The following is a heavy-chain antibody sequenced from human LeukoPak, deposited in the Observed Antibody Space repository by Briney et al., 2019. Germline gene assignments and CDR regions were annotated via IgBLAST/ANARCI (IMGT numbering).Heavy chain of an antibody. V-gene: IGHV4-59*01. Sequence: SETLSLTCTVSGGSISSYYWSWIRQPPGKGLGWIGYIYYSGSTNYNPSLKSRVTISVDTSKNQFSLKLSSVTAADTAVYYCARHYYDSSGYYSPMGYWGQGTLVTVSS. CDR2: IYYSGST. J-gene: IGHJ4*02. D-gene: IGHD3-22*01. CDR1: GGSISSYY. CDR3: ARHYYDSSGYYSPMGY.